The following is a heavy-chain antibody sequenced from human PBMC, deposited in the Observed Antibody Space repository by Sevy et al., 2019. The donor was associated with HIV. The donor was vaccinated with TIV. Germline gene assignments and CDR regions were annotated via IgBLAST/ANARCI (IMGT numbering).Heavy chain of an antibody. D-gene: IGHD6-19*01. Sequence: GGSLRLSCAASGFTFSGSAMHWVRQASGKGLEWVGRIRSKANSYATAYAASVKGRFTISRDDSKNTAYLQMNSLKTEDTAVYYCTRGSSCWLPTTTKGYDYWGQGTLVTVSS. V-gene: IGHV3-73*01. CDR1: GFTFSGSA. CDR3: TRGSSCWLPTTTKGYDY. CDR2: IRSKANSYAT. J-gene: IGHJ4*02.